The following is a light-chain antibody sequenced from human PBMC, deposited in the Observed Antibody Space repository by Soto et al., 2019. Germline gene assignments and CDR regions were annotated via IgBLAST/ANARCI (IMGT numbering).Light chain of an antibody. CDR1: SGDVGGYNY. V-gene: IGLV2-14*03. CDR3: SSCTSSNTFV. CDR2: HVS. J-gene: IGLJ1*01. Sequence: QSVLAQPASVSGSPGQSITISCAGTSGDVGGYNYVSWYQQHPGSAPTLMIYHVSDRPSGVSDRFSASKSGNTASLTISGLQVEDEADYYCSSCTSSNTFVFGTGTKVTVL.